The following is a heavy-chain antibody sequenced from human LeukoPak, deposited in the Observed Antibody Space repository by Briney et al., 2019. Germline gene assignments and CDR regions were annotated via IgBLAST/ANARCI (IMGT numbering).Heavy chain of an antibody. V-gene: IGHV3-66*02. Sequence: GGSLRLSCAASGFTVSTNYMSWVRQAPGKGQEWVSVIYSGGSTYYADSVKGRFTISRDNSKNTLYLQMNSLRAEDTAVYYCARSRDNVDYYDSSGYFDYWGQGTLVTVSS. CDR2: IYSGGST. D-gene: IGHD3-22*01. CDR3: ARSRDNVDYYDSSGYFDY. J-gene: IGHJ4*02. CDR1: GFTVSTNY.